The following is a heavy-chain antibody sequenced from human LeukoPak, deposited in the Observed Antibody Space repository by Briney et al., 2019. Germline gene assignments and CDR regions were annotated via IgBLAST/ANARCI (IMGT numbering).Heavy chain of an antibody. CDR3: ARAGSGSGWYFDY. Sequence: ASVKVSCKASGYDFTSVGITWVRQAPGQGLEWMGWISPYNGNTRYVQKLQGRVTMTTDTSTSTAYMELRSLRFDDTAVYYCARAGSGSGWYFDYWGQGTLVTVSA. J-gene: IGHJ4*02. V-gene: IGHV1-18*01. D-gene: IGHD6-19*01. CDR2: ISPYNGNT. CDR1: GYDFTSVG.